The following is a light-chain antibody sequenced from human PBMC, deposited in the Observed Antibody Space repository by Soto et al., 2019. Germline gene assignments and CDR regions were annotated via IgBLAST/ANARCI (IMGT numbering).Light chain of an antibody. CDR2: ESS. Sequence: EIVMTQSPATLSLSPGERATLSCRASQSVYRNLAWYQQKPGQTPRLLIYESSTRATGIPARFSGGGSGTEFTLSISSLQSEAFADYYCQQYQSWPLTFGALTKVEIK. J-gene: IGKJ4*01. CDR3: QQYQSWPLT. V-gene: IGKV3-15*01. CDR1: QSVYRN.